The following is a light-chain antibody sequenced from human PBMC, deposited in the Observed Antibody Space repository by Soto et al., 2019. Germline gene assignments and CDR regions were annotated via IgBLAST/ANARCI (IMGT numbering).Light chain of an antibody. Sequence: QSALTQPASVSGSPGQSITISCTGTSSDVGGYNYVSWYQQHPGKAPKLMIYDDSNRPSGVSNRFSGSKSGNTASLTISGLQAEDHADYYCSSSTSSSTLLYVFGTGTKLTVL. CDR2: DDS. V-gene: IGLV2-14*01. CDR1: SSDVGGYNY. CDR3: SSSTSSSTLLYV. J-gene: IGLJ1*01.